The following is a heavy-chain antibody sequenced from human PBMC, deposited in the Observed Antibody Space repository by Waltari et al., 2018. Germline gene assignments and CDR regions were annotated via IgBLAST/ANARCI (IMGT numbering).Heavy chain of an antibody. CDR1: GFTFGSYE. Sequence: EVQLVESGGGLVQPGGSLRLSCVASGFTFGSYEMNWVRQAPGKGLDWGSYITPSDRSIYYADSVKGRFTISRDNAKNSLYLQMNSLRAEDTAVYYCARVGGYHYYYMDVWGKGTTVTVSS. CDR3: ARVGGYHYYYMDV. CDR2: ITPSDRSI. J-gene: IGHJ6*03. V-gene: IGHV3-48*03. D-gene: IGHD3-16*01.